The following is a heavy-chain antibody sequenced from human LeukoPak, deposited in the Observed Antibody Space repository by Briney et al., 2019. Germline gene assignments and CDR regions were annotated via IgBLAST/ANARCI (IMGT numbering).Heavy chain of an antibody. CDR2: IIAILSQA. J-gene: IGHJ3*02. D-gene: IGHD5-12*01. CDR1: GGTFNTYS. Sequence: ASVKVSCKASGGTFNTYSINCVRQAPGEGFGWMGRIIAILSQANYAQKFQGRVSITADESTTTAYLELRSLRSEDTAVYYCATGVGYVDAFDICGQGTMVTVSS. V-gene: IGHV1-69*11. CDR3: ATGVGYVDAFDI.